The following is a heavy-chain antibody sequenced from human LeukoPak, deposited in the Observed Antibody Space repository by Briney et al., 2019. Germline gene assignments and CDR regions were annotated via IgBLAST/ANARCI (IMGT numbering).Heavy chain of an antibody. CDR3: ARGGYYGSGNDFRFDP. V-gene: IGHV4-59*01. D-gene: IGHD3-10*01. CDR1: GGSMSSYY. Sequence: SETLSLTCTVSGGSMSSYYWNWIRQPPGKGLEWIGYIYYSGTTNYNPSLKSRVSMSVDTSKNQFSLKLSSVTAADTAVYYCARGGYYGSGNDFRFDPWGQGTLVTVSS. J-gene: IGHJ5*02. CDR2: IYYSGTT.